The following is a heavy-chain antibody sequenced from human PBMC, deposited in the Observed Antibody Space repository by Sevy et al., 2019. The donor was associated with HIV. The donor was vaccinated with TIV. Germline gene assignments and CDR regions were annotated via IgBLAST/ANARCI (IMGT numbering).Heavy chain of an antibody. V-gene: IGHV3-23*01. Sequence: GGSLRLSCAASGFTFSSYAMSWVRQAPGKGLEWVSAISGSGGSTYYADSVKGRFTISRDNSKNTLYLQMNSLRAEDTAVYYCAKVLNYYDSSGPFDYWGQGTLVTVSS. CDR3: AKVLNYYDSSGPFDY. D-gene: IGHD3-22*01. J-gene: IGHJ4*02. CDR1: GFTFSSYA. CDR2: ISGSGGST.